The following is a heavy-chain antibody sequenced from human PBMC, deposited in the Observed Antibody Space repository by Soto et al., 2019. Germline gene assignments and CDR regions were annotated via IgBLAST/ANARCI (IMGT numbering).Heavy chain of an antibody. Sequence: ASVKVSCKTSGYTFTNYGISWVRQAPGQGLEWMAWIRAHNGNTNYSENFQGRVTLTTDTSTSTAYMELRSLRSDDTAVYYCARADFWSGYYNPMDVWGQGTTVTVSS. CDR2: IRAHNGNT. D-gene: IGHD3-3*01. V-gene: IGHV1-18*01. CDR1: GYTFTNYG. CDR3: ARADFWSGYYNPMDV. J-gene: IGHJ6*02.